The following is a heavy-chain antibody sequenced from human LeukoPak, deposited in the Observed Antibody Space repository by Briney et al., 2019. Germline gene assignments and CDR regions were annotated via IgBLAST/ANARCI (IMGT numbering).Heavy chain of an antibody. V-gene: IGHV4-34*01. CDR3: ARLVTRSITVIVVVSHDAFDI. CDR2: INHSGST. J-gene: IGHJ3*02. Sequence: SETLSLTCAVYGGSFSGYYWSWIRQPPGEGLEWIGEINHSGSTNYNPSLKSRVTISVDTSKNQFSLKLSSVTAADTAVYYCARLVTRSITVIVVVSHDAFDIWGQGTMVTVSS. D-gene: IGHD3-22*01. CDR1: GGSFSGYY.